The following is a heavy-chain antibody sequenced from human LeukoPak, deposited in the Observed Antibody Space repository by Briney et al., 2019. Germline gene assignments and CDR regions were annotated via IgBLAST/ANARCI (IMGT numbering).Heavy chain of an antibody. V-gene: IGHV3-11*06. D-gene: IGHD3-22*01. CDR2: ISSSSSHT. CDR1: GFTFSDYY. J-gene: IGHJ4*02. CDR3: ARDRSYYDSSGYYQYFDH. Sequence: GGSLRLSCAASGFTFSDYYMSWIRQAPGKGLELVSYISSSSSHTTYADSVKGRFTISRDNAKNSVYLQMNSLRAEDTAVYYCARDRSYYDSSGYYQYFDHWGQGSLVTVSS.